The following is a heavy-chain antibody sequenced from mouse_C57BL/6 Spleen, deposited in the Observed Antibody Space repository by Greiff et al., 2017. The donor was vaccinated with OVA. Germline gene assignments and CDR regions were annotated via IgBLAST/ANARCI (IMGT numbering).Heavy chain of an antibody. Sequence: VQLQQPGAELVKPGASVKLSCKASGYTFTSYWMHWVKQRPGRGLEWIGRIDPNSGGTKYNEKFKSKAPLTVDKPSSPAYMQLRSLTSEDSAVDYGARAGFDYYGSSFDDWGKGTTRTGAS. V-gene: IGHV1-72*01. D-gene: IGHD1-1*01. CDR3: ARAGFDYYGSSFDD. J-gene: IGHJ2*01. CDR1: GYTFTSYW. CDR2: IDPNSGGT.